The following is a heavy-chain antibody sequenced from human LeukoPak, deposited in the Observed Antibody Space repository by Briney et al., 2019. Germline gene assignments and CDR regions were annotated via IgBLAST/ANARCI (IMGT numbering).Heavy chain of an antibody. J-gene: IGHJ3*02. CDR1: GYSFTSYW. CDR2: IYPGDSGT. D-gene: IGHD3-10*01. Sequence: GESLKISCKGSGYSFTSYWIGWVRQMPGKGLEWIGIIYPGDSGTRYSPSFQGQVTISDDKSISTAYLQWSSLKASDTAMYYCARHRTAYCYGSGSPYSGGAFDIGGQGTMVTVSS. CDR3: ARHRTAYCYGSGSPYSGGAFDI. V-gene: IGHV5-51*01.